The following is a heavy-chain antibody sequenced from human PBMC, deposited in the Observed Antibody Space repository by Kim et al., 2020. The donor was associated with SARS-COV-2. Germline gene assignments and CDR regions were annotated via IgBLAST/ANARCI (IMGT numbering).Heavy chain of an antibody. V-gene: IGHV4-31*03. Sequence: SETLSLTCTVSGGSISSGGYYWSWIRHHPGKGLEWIGYIYFSGSTYYNPSLKSRVTISLDTSKNQFSLKLSSVTAADTAVYYCATFSSSSFFNWFDPWGRGTMVTVSS. D-gene: IGHD6-6*01. J-gene: IGHJ5*02. CDR1: GGSISSGGYY. CDR2: IYFSGST. CDR3: ATFSSSSFFNWFDP.